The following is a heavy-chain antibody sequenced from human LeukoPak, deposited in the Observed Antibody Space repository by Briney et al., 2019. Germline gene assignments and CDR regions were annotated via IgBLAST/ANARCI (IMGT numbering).Heavy chain of an antibody. CDR2: TYYRSKWYR. Sequence: PSQTLSLTCAISGDSVSSNSAAWNWIRQSPSRGLEWLGGTYYRSKWYRDYALFVRGRITINPDPSKNQFSLQLNSVTPEDTAMYYCARSLGVVVTTLPEYPFDIWGQGTPVTVSS. V-gene: IGHV6-1*01. J-gene: IGHJ3*02. CDR3: ARSLGVVVTTLPEYPFDI. CDR1: GDSVSSNSAA. D-gene: IGHD2-21*02.